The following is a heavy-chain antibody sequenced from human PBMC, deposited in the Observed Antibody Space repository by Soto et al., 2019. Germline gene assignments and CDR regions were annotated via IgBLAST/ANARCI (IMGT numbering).Heavy chain of an antibody. D-gene: IGHD2-15*01. CDR3: ASNKAVAAFDI. CDR2: ISSSGSTI. CDR1: GFTFSDYY. Sequence: PVGSLRLSCAASGFTFSDYYMSWIRQAPGKGLEWVSYISSSGSTIYYADSVKGRFTISRDNAKNSLYLQMNSLRAEDTAVYYCASNKAVAAFDIWGQGTMVTVSS. J-gene: IGHJ3*02. V-gene: IGHV3-11*01.